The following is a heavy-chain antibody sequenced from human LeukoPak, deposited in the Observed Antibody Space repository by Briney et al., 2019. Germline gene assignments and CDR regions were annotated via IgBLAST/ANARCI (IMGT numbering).Heavy chain of an antibody. CDR2: ISYDGTNK. J-gene: IGHJ4*02. CDR3: ARDFLMASDY. CDR1: EFSFSAYA. D-gene: IGHD3-10*01. V-gene: IGHV3-30-3*01. Sequence: QPGGSLSLSCAASEFSFSAYAMHWVRQAPGKGLEWVAVISYDGTNKYYADSVKGRFTISRDNSKNTLYLQMNSLRPEDTAVYYCARDFLMASDYWGQGTLVTVSS.